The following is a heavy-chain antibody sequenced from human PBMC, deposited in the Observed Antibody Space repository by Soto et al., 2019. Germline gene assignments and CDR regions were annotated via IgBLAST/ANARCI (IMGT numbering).Heavy chain of an antibody. CDR3: ARDKTSYYDVSGIFDI. CDR1: GFNVSSNY. V-gene: IGHV3-53*01. CDR2: FYSGGRT. Sequence: GGSLRLSCAASGFNVSSNYMTWVRQAPGKGLEWVSVFYSGGRTYYADSVKGRFTISRDNSKNTLYLQMNSLRAEDTAAYYCARDKTSYYDVSGIFDIWGQGTMVTVSS. J-gene: IGHJ3*02. D-gene: IGHD3-22*01.